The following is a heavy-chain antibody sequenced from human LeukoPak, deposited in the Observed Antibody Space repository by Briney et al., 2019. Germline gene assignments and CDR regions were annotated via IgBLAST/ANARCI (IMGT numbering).Heavy chain of an antibody. CDR3: ARDFESGGPTSYHYYYYYMDV. CDR1: GYTFTGYY. D-gene: IGHD4-23*01. V-gene: IGHV1-2*02. J-gene: IGHJ6*03. Sequence: ASVKVSCKASGYTFTGYYMHWVRQAPGQGLEWMGWINPNSGGTNYAQKFQGRVTMARDTSISTAYMELSRLRSDDTAVYYCARDFESGGPTSYHYYYYYMDVWGKGTTVTVSS. CDR2: INPNSGGT.